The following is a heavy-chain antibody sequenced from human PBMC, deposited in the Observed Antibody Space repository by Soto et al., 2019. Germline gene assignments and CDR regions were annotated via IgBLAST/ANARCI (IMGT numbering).Heavy chain of an antibody. D-gene: IGHD3-9*01. CDR2: ISGSGGST. V-gene: IGHV3-23*01. Sequence: LRLSCAASGFTFSSYAMSWVRQAPGKVLEWFSAISGSGGSTYYADSVKGRFTISRDNSKNTLYLQMNSLRAEDTAVYYCAKTHDILTGYAFDAFDIWGQGTMVTVSS. CDR1: GFTFSSYA. CDR3: AKTHDILTGYAFDAFDI. J-gene: IGHJ3*02.